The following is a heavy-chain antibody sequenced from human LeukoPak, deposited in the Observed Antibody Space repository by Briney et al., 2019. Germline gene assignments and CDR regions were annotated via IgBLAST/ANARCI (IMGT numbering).Heavy chain of an antibody. D-gene: IGHD3-3*01. CDR1: GGSFSGYY. CDR2: INYSGST. V-gene: IGHV4-34*01. CDR3: ARGYDFWSGYYLDY. Sequence: SETLSLTCAVYGGSFSGYYWSWIRQPPGKGLEWIGEINYSGSTNYNPSLKSRVTISVDTSKNQFSLKLSSVTAADTAVYYCARGYDFWSGYYLDYWGQGTLVTVSS. J-gene: IGHJ4*02.